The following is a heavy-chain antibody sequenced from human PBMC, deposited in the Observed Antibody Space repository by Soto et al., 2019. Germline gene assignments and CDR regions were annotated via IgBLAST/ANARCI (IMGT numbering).Heavy chain of an antibody. Sequence: PGGSLRLSCAASGFTFSSYAMSWVRQAPGKRLEWVSAISGSGGSTYYADSVKGRFTISRDNSKNTLYLQMNSLRAEDTAVYYCAKGPPVVVAATPEYFQHWGQGTLVTVSS. CDR3: AKGPPVVVAATPEYFQH. D-gene: IGHD2-15*01. J-gene: IGHJ1*01. V-gene: IGHV3-23*01. CDR2: ISGSGGST. CDR1: GFTFSSYA.